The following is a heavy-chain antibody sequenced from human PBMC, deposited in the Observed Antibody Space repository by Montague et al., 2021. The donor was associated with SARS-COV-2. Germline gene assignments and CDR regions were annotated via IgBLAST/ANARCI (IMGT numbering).Heavy chain of an antibody. CDR2: FYPGDSDV. CDR3: ATHIAFKTTGTRGAFDI. J-gene: IGHJ3*02. Sequence: QSGAEVKKPGESLKISCKGSGYNFSKCWIGWVRQVPGKGLEWVGIFYPGDSDVRYRPSFQGRVTISADKSTNTAYLQWSSLKASDTAMYYCATHIAFKTTGTRGAFDIWGQGTMVTVSS. V-gene: IGHV5-51*01. CDR1: GYNFSKCW. D-gene: IGHD2-2*01.